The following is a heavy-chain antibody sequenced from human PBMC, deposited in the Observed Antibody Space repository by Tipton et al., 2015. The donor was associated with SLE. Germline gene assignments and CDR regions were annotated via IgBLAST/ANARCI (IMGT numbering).Heavy chain of an antibody. CDR1: SGSISDYY. CDR3: ARGGGSYYDY. V-gene: IGHV4-4*07. D-gene: IGHD1-26*01. CDR2: VYSSGST. J-gene: IGHJ4*02. Sequence: TLSLTCNLSSGSISDYYWSWIRQPAGKGLEWIGRVYSSGSTIYNPSIKSRITLSLDTSKNQFYLRVNSVTAADTAVYYCARGGGSYYDYWGQGTLVTVSS.